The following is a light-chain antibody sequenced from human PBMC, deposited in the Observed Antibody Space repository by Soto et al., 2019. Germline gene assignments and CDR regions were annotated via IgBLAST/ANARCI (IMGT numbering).Light chain of an antibody. CDR3: CSYAGSYYV. J-gene: IGLJ1*01. Sequence: QSVLTEPRSVSGSPGQSVTISCTGTSSDVGGYNYVSWYQQHPGKAPKLMIYDVSKRPSGVPDRFPGSKSGNTDSLTISGLQAEDEADYYGCSYAGSYYVFGTGTKVTVL. V-gene: IGLV2-11*01. CDR1: SSDVGGYNY. CDR2: DVS.